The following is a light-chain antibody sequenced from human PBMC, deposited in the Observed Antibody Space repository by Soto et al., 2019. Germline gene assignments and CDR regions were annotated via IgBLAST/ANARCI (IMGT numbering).Light chain of an antibody. CDR2: GAS. J-gene: IGKJ5*01. Sequence: IHITLASTAQSASVVDRVTITYRASQSISSYLTWYQQKPGKAPSLLIFGASTMQTGVPSRFSGSGSGTDFTLTISSLQPEDFAVYYCLHSKSWPLTFGEGTRVEMK. CDR3: LHSKSWPLT. CDR1: QSISSY. V-gene: IGKV1-39*01.